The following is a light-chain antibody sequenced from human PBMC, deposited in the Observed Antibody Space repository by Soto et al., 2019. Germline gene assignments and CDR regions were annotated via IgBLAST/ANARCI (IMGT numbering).Light chain of an antibody. V-gene: IGLV1-40*01. CDR3: QSYDSSLSDLYV. CDR2: GNS. J-gene: IGLJ1*01. CDR1: SSNIGAGYD. Sequence: QSALTQPPSVSGAPGQRVTISCTGSSSNIGAGYDVHWYQQLPGTAPKLLIYGNSNRPSGVPDRFSGSKSGTSASLAITGLQAEDEADYYCQSYDSSLSDLYVFGTGTKVTVL.